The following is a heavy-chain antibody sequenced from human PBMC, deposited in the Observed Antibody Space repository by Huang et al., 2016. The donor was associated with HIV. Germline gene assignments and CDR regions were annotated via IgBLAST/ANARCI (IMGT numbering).Heavy chain of an antibody. CDR3: ATDLGGYSFDY. J-gene: IGHJ4*02. CDR1: GFSFSDYG. CDR2: IRLYGGNK. V-gene: IGHV3-30*02. D-gene: IGHD2-21*02. Sequence: QEQLVESGGGVVQPGGSLRLSCATVGFSFSDYGMNWVRQAPGKGLGLVAFIRLYGGNKHYADSAKGRFTISRDNSKKMLFLEMNSLRGDDTAFYYCATDLGGYSFDYWGQGALVSVSS.